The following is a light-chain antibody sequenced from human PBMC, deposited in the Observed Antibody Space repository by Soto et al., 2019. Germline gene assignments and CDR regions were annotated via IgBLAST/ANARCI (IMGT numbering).Light chain of an antibody. J-gene: IGLJ1*01. CDR3: SSFTSSTLGV. CDR1: SSDIGSYNY. CDR2: KVS. V-gene: IGLV2-14*01. Sequence: QSALTQPASVSGSPGQSITISCTGTSSDIGSYNYVSWYQHHPGKAPKLMIYKVSNRPSGVSIRFSGSKSGNTASLTISGLQAEDEADYYCSSFTSSTLGVFGTGTKLTVL.